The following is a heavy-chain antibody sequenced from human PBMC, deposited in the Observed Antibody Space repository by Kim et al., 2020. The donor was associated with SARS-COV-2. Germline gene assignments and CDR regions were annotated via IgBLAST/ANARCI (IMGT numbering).Heavy chain of an antibody. CDR3: ARVRSSRFIIFYYYGMDV. J-gene: IGHJ6*02. D-gene: IGHD6-13*01. CDR2: INHSGST. Sequence: SETLSLTCAVYGGSFSGYYWSWIRQPPGKGLEWIGEINHSGSTNYNPSLKSRVTLSVDTSKNQFSLKLSSVTAADTAVYYCARVRSSRFIIFYYYGMDVWGQGTTVTVSS. V-gene: IGHV4-34*01. CDR1: GGSFSGYY.